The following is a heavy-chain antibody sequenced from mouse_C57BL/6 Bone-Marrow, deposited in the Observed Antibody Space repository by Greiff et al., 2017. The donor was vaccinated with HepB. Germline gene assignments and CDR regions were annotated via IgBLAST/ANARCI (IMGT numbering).Heavy chain of an antibody. CDR2: ISSGSSTI. Sequence: EVKLMESGGGLVKPGGSLNLSCAASGFTFSDYGMHWVRQAPEKGLEWVAYISSGSSTIYYADTVKGRFTISRDNAKNTMFLQMTSRRSEDTAMYYCASVYDGYYVAWFAYWGQGTLVTVSA. V-gene: IGHV5-17*01. CDR3: ASVYDGYYVAWFAY. D-gene: IGHD2-3*01. CDR1: GFTFSDYG. J-gene: IGHJ3*01.